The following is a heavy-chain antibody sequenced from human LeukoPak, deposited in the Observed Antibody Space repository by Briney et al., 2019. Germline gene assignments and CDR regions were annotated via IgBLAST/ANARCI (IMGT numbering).Heavy chain of an antibody. CDR2: INPSGGST. J-gene: IGHJ5*02. CDR3: ARAVEPGIQLWLNWFDP. V-gene: IGHV1-46*01. D-gene: IGHD5-18*01. CDR1: GYTFTSYY. Sequence: PVASVKVSRKASGYTFTSYYMHWVRQAPGQGLEWMGIINPSGGSTSYAQKFQGRVTMTRDTSTSTVYMELSSLRSEDTAVYYCARAVEPGIQLWLNWFDPWGQGTLVTVSS.